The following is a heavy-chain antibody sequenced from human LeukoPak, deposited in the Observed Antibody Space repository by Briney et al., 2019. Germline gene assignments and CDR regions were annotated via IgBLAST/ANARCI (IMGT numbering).Heavy chain of an antibody. D-gene: IGHD1-26*01. Sequence: VKVSCKASGFTFTSSAMQWVRQARGQRLEWIGWIVVGSGNTNYAQKFQERVTITRDMSTSTAYMELSSLRSEDTAVYYCAADKGGSYPQIDYWGQGTLVTVSS. CDR2: IVVGSGNT. J-gene: IGHJ4*02. V-gene: IGHV1-58*02. CDR1: GFTFTSSA. CDR3: AADKGGSYPQIDY.